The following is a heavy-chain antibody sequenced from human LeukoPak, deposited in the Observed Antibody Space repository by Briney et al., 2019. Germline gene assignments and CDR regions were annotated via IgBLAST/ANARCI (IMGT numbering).Heavy chain of an antibody. Sequence: TGGSLRLSCAASGFSLSNYAMHWVRQTPGKGPEWVAVIWYDGSNEYYSEFVKGRFAISRDTFRNTLYLQMNNVRAEDTAVYFCARDPGLRLDSWGQGTLVTVS. D-gene: IGHD3-3*01. CDR1: GFSLSNYA. V-gene: IGHV3-33*01. CDR2: IWYDGSNE. CDR3: ARDPGLRLDS. J-gene: IGHJ4*02.